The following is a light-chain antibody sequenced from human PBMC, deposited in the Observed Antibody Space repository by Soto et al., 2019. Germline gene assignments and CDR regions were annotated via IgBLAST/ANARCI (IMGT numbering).Light chain of an antibody. Sequence: IVLTQSPGTLSLSPWEITTPSFMASQSISRYLAWYQQKPGQGPRLLIYGASSRATGTPDRFSGSGSGTDFTLTISSLQSEDFAVYYCQQYNNWPPTPFGGGTKVDIK. J-gene: IGKJ4*01. V-gene: IGKV3D-15*01. CDR3: QQYNNWPPTP. CDR1: QSISRY. CDR2: GAS.